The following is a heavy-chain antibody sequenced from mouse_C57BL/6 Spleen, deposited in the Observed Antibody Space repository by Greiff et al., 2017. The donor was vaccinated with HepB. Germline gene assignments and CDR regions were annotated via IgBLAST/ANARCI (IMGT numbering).Heavy chain of an antibody. Sequence: VQLQQPGTELVKPGASVKLSCKASGYTFTSYWMHWVKQRPGQGLEWIGNINPSNGGTNYNEKFKSKATLTVDKSSSTAYMQLSSLTSEDSAVYYCARVDYYYGSSYWYFDVWGTGTTVTVSS. D-gene: IGHD1-1*01. V-gene: IGHV1-53*01. CDR2: INPSNGGT. CDR3: ARVDYYYGSSYWYFDV. J-gene: IGHJ1*03. CDR1: GYTFTSYW.